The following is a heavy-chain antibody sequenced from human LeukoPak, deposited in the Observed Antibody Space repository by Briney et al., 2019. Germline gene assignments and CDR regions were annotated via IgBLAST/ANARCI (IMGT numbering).Heavy chain of an antibody. CDR1: GGSISSYY. V-gene: IGHV4-59*08. D-gene: IGHD2-21*01. CDR3: ARPQGDDAFDI. Sequence: SETLSHTCTVSGGSISSYYWSWIRQPPGKGLEWIGYIYYSGSTNYNPSLKSRVTISVDTSKNQFSLKLSSVTAADTAVYYCARPQGDDAFDIWGQGTMVTVSS. J-gene: IGHJ3*02. CDR2: IYYSGST.